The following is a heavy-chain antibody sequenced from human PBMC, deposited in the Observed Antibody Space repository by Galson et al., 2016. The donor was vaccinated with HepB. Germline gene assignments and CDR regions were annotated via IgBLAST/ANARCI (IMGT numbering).Heavy chain of an antibody. Sequence: LRLSCAASGFTVTSNYMSWVRQAPGKGLEWVSIIYSGGSTYFADSVKGRFTISRDNSKNTLYLQMTRLRAEDTAVYYCARGKENEYFQHWGQGTLVTVSS. CDR3: ARGKENEYFQH. J-gene: IGHJ1*01. CDR1: GFTVTSNY. CDR2: IYSGGST. V-gene: IGHV3-66*01.